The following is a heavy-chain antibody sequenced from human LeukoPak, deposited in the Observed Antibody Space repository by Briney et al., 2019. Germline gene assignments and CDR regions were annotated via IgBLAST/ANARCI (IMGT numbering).Heavy chain of an antibody. CDR3: VRGGFGRAMDV. V-gene: IGHV3-7*01. CDR2: INQDGSDK. Sequence: GGSLRLSCAASAFTFSNYWMTWVRQAPGKGLEWVANINQDGSDKCYVDSVEGRFTISRDNAKNTLYLQMTSLGAEDTAVYYCVRGGFGRAMDVWGQGTTVTVSS. CDR1: AFTFSNYW. J-gene: IGHJ6*02. D-gene: IGHD3-10*01.